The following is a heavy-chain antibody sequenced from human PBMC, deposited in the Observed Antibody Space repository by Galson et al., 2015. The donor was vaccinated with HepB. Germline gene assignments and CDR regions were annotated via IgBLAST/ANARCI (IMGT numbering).Heavy chain of an antibody. CDR2: INPSGGST. CDR3: ALWFDSSDLGHGGLDY. Sequence: SVKVSCKASGYTFTSYHMHWVRQAPGQGLEWMGIINPSGGSTVYAQKFQGRITMTRDTSTSTVYMELSSLRSEDTAVYYCALWFDSSDLGHGGLDYWGQGTLVTVSS. J-gene: IGHJ4*02. V-gene: IGHV1-46*03. D-gene: IGHD3-10*01. CDR1: GYTFTSYH.